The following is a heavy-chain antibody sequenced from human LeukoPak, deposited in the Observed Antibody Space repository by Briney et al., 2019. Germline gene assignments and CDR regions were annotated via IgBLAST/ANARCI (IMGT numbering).Heavy chain of an antibody. CDR3: ARWELLHGSDYYYMDV. CDR2: MNPNSGNT. D-gene: IGHD1-26*01. V-gene: IGHV1-8*01. CDR1: GYTFTSYD. Sequence: ASVKVSCKASGYTFTSYDINWVRQATGQGLEWMGWMNPNSGNTGYAQKFQGRVTMTRNTSISTAYMELSSLRSEDTAVYYCARWELLHGSDYYYMDVWGKGTTVTVSS. J-gene: IGHJ6*03.